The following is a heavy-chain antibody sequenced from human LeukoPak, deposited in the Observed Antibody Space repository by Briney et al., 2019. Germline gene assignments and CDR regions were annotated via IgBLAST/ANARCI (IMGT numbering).Heavy chain of an antibody. D-gene: IGHD2-2*01. J-gene: IGHJ3*02. CDR3: ARGGYCSSTSCLDDAFDI. CDR2: ISSSSNPI. CDR1: GFIFSTYS. Sequence: GGSLRLSCAASGFIFSTYSMNWVRQAPGKGLEWVSYISSSSNPIYYADSVKGRFTISRDNAKKSLFPQMNSLRAEDTAVYYCARGGYCSSTSCLDDAFDIWGQGTMVTVSS. V-gene: IGHV3-48*04.